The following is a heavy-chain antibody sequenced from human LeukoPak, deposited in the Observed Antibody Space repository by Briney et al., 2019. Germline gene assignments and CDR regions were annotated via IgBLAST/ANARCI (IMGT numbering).Heavy chain of an antibody. D-gene: IGHD3-22*01. J-gene: IGHJ4*02. CDR3: ALHYYDSSGYYCR. CDR1: GGSFSGYY. CDR2: INHSRST. V-gene: IGHV4-34*01. Sequence: SETLSLTCAVYGGSFSGYYWSWIRQPPGRGLEWIGEINHSRSTNYSPSLKSRLTISVDTSKNQFSLKLSSVTAADTAVFYCALHYYDSSGYYCRWGQGTLVTVSS.